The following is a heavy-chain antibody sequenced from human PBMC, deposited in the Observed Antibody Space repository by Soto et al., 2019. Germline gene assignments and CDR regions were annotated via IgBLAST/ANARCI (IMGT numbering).Heavy chain of an antibody. D-gene: IGHD3-22*01. V-gene: IGHV5-51*01. CDR1: GYSFTSYW. CDR2: IYPGDSDT. Sequence: GESLKISCKGSGYSFTSYWIGWVRQMPGKGLEWMGIIYPGDSDTRYSPSFQGQVTISADKSISTAYLQWSSLKASDTAMYYCARRQVASSGYSNWFDPWGQGTLVTV. CDR3: ARRQVASSGYSNWFDP. J-gene: IGHJ5*02.